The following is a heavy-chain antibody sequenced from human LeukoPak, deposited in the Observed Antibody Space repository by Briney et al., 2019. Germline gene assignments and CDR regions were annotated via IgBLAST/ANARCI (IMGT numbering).Heavy chain of an antibody. CDR2: INSDGSGT. Sequence: GGSLRLSCAASGFTFSSYWMHWVRQAPGKGLVWVSRINSDGSGTTYADSVKGRFTISRDNAKNTLYLQMNSLRAEDTAVYYCARGPRSQNNYYMDVWGKGTMVTVSS. CDR3: ARGPRSQNNYYMDV. V-gene: IGHV3-74*01. CDR1: GFTFSSYW. J-gene: IGHJ6*03.